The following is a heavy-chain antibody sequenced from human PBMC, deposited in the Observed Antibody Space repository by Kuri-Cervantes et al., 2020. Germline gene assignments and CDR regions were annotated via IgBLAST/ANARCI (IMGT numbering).Heavy chain of an antibody. CDR3: ASPLYDYIWGSYRELDAFDI. CDR2: MNPNSGNT. J-gene: IGHJ3*02. CDR1: GYTFTSYD. Sequence: ASVKVSCKASGYTFTSYDINWVRQATGQGLEWMGWMNPNSGNTGYAQKFQGRVTMTRNTSISTAYMELSSLRSEDTAVYYCASPLYDYIWGSYRELDAFDIWGQGTMVTVSS. V-gene: IGHV1-8*01. D-gene: IGHD3-16*02.